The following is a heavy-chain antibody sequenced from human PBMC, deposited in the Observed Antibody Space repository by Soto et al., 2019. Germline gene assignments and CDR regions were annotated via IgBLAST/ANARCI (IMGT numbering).Heavy chain of an antibody. Sequence: TSETLSLTCGVSGGSISCHYGSWIRQPPGKGLVWIGYVYYSGSTNYNPSLKSRVTMSVDTPKNQFSLKVSSVTAADTAVYYCARTGVDFYFDFWGQGTLVTVSS. CDR1: GGSISCHY. CDR2: VYYSGST. D-gene: IGHD3-10*01. J-gene: IGHJ4*02. CDR3: ARTGVDFYFDF. V-gene: IGHV4-59*11.